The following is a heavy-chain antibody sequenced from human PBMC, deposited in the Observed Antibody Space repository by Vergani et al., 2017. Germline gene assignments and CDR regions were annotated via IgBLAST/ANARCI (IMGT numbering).Heavy chain of an antibody. D-gene: IGHD3-22*01. CDR1: GFTFSDYY. CDR3: ARPITSIVVVNENPYAFDI. V-gene: IGHV3-11*01. J-gene: IGHJ3*02. Sequence: QVQLVESGGGLVKPGGSLRLSCAASGFTFSDYYMSWIRQAPGKGLEWVSYISSSGSTIYYANSVKGRFTISRDNAKNSLYLQMNSLRSEDTAVYYCARPITSIVVVNENPYAFDIWGQGTMVTVSS. CDR2: ISSSGSTI.